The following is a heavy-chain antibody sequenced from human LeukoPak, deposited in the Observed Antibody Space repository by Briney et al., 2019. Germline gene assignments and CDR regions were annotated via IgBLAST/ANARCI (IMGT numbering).Heavy chain of an antibody. V-gene: IGHV3-66*01. J-gene: IGHJ3*02. CDR1: GFTVSSNY. CDR3: ASSSYSGGWWEDDAFDI. Sequence: PGGSLRLSCAASGFTVSSNYMSWVRQAPGKGLEWVSVIYSGGSTYYADSVKGRFTISRDNSKNTLYLQMNSLRAEDTAVYYCASSSYSGGWWEDDAFDIWGQGTMVTVSS. D-gene: IGHD6-19*01. CDR2: IYSGGST.